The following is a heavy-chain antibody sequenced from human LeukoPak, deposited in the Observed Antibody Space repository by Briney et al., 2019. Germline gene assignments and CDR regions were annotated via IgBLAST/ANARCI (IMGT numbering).Heavy chain of an antibody. J-gene: IGHJ3*02. D-gene: IGHD1-26*01. V-gene: IGHV3-74*01. CDR2: INTDGSST. CDR1: GFTFSSYW. Sequence: GSLRLSCAASGFTFSSYWMHWVRQAPGKGLVWVSRINTDGSSTSCADSVKGRFTISRDNAKNSLFLQMNSLRAEDTAVYYCARINSGRHLGDAFDIWGQGTTVTVSS. CDR3: ARINSGRHLGDAFDI.